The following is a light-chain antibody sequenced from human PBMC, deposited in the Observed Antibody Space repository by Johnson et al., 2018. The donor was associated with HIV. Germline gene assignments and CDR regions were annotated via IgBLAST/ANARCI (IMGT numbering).Light chain of an antibody. V-gene: IGLV1-51*01. CDR2: DNN. CDR3: GTWDSSLTAFV. J-gene: IGLJ1*01. Sequence: QSVLTQPPSVSAAPGQKVTISCSGSSSNIGRNYVSWYQQLPGTAPKLLIFDNNKRPSGIPDRFSASKSGTSATLGITGLQTGDEADYYWGTWDSSLTAFVFGTGTKVTVL. CDR1: SSNIGRNY.